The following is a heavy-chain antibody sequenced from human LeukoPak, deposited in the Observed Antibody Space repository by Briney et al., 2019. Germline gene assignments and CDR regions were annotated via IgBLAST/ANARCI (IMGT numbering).Heavy chain of an antibody. D-gene: IGHD5-18*01. CDR1: GGSMTTHH. J-gene: IGHJ4*02. CDR2: VFDSGRT. Sequence: PSETLSLTCTVSGGSMTTHHWNWIRQTPGKALEWIGYVFDSGRTKENPSLQSRVTLSADTSKNQLSLRLSPVTAADTAVYYCTTIKRGNIFGYFDFWGQGILVTVSS. V-gene: IGHV4-59*11. CDR3: TTIKRGNIFGYFDF.